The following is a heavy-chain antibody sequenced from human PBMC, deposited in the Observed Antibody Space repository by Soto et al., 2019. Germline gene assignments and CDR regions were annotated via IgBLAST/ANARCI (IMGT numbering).Heavy chain of an antibody. V-gene: IGHV3-23*01. CDR2: ISSSGGST. CDR1: GFTFSSNA. J-gene: IGHJ5*02. CDR3: AKETYYYGSRPWFDP. D-gene: IGHD3-22*01. Sequence: EVQLLESGGGLVQPGGSLRLSCAASGFTFSSNAMSWVRQAPGKGLEWVSAISSSGGSTYYADSVKGRFTISRDNSKNPLYLQMNSLRAEDTAVYYCAKETYYYGSRPWFDPWGQGTLVTVSS.